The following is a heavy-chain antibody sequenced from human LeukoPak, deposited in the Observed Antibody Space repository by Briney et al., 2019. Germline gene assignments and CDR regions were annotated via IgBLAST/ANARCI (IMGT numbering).Heavy chain of an antibody. V-gene: IGHV1-69*06. CDR1: GGTFSSYA. Sequence: SVKVSCKASGGTFSSYAISWVRQAPGQGLEWMGGIIPIFGTANCAQKFQGRVTITADKSTSTAYMELSSLRSDDTAVYYCARGIGGTTVYYYYMDVWGKGTTVTVSS. CDR2: IIPIFGTA. J-gene: IGHJ6*03. D-gene: IGHD1/OR15-1a*01. CDR3: ARGIGGTTVYYYYMDV.